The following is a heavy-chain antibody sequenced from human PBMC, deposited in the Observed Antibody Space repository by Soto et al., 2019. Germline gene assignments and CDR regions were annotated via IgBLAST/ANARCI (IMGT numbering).Heavy chain of an antibody. CDR1: GYTFASYG. V-gene: IGHV1-18*01. CDR3: ARVHNWNYEGSDAFDI. CDR2: ISAYNGNI. Sequence: ASVKVSCKASGYTFASYGSRWVRQAPGQGLERMGWISAYNGNINYAKKLQGRVTMTTDTSTSTAYMELGSLRYDDTALFYCARVHNWNYEGSDAFDIWGQGKIVTVSS. J-gene: IGHJ3*02. D-gene: IGHD1-7*01.